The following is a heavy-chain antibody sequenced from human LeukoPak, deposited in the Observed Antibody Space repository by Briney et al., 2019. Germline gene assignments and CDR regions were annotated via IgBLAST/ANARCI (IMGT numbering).Heavy chain of an antibody. Sequence: GGSLRLSCAASGFTFSSYSMNWVRQAPGKGLEWVSSISSSSSYIYYADSVKGRFTISRDNAKNSLYLQMNSLRAEDTAVYYCASPKIVGATPEDYWGQGTLVTVSS. V-gene: IGHV3-21*01. CDR3: ASPKIVGATPEDY. CDR2: ISSSSSYI. D-gene: IGHD1-26*01. CDR1: GFTFSSYS. J-gene: IGHJ4*02.